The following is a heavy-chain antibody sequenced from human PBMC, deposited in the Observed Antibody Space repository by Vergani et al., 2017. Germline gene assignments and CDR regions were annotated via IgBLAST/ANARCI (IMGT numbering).Heavy chain of an antibody. CDR2: IIPIFGTA. CDR3: ARGADYDLAEYFQH. CDR1: GGTFSSYA. Sequence: QVQLVQSGAEVKKPGSSVKVSCKASGGTFSSYAISWVRQAPGQGLEWMGGIIPIFGTANYAQKFQGRVTIAADESTSTAYMELSSLISEDTAVYYCARGADYDLAEYFQHWGQGTLVTVSS. D-gene: IGHD4-17*01. J-gene: IGHJ1*01. V-gene: IGHV1-69*12.